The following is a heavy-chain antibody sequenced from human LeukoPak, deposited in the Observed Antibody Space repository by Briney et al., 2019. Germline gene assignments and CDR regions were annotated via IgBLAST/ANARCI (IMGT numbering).Heavy chain of an antibody. Sequence: GGSLRLSCAASGFTFSGFFMSWVRQAPGKGLEWVSSISGSGDNTYYADSMKGRFTISRDNARNSLNLQMNNLRVEDTAVYYCARDCCGSLDFDHWGQGTLVTVSS. J-gene: IGHJ4*02. V-gene: IGHV3-21*01. CDR2: ISGSGDNT. CDR1: GFTFSGFF. D-gene: IGHD1-26*01. CDR3: ARDCCGSLDFDH.